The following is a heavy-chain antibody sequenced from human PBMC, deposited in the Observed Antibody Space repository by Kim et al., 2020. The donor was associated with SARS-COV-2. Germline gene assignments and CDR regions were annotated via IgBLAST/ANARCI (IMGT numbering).Heavy chain of an antibody. Sequence: SETLSLTCAVYGGSFSGYYWSWIRQPPGKGLEWIGEINHSGSTNYNPSLKSRVTISVDTSKNQFSLKLSSVTAADTAVYYCASLGGVVIIPHPNYYYYGMDVWGQGTTVTVSS. D-gene: IGHD3-3*01. CDR3: ASLGGVVIIPHPNYYYYGMDV. J-gene: IGHJ6*02. V-gene: IGHV4-34*01. CDR2: INHSGST. CDR1: GGSFSGYY.